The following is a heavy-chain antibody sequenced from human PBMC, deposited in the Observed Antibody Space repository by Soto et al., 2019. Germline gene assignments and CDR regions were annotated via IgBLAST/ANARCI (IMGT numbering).Heavy chain of an antibody. CDR1: GFTFSNYE. V-gene: IGHV3-48*03. CDR2: IGGSGSSM. D-gene: IGHD3-22*01. J-gene: IGHJ6*02. CDR3: ARDAGYYSDSSPYYPSSYYYGMDV. Sequence: GGSLRLSCAASGFTFSNYEMKWVRQAPGEGLEWVSYIGGSGSSMYYADSVKGRFTISRDNTKNSLYLQMNSLRAEDTAVYYCARDAGYYSDSSPYYPSSYYYGMDVWGQGTTVTVSS.